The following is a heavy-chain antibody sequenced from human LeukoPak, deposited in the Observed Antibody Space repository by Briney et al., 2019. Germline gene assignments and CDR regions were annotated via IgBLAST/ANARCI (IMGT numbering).Heavy chain of an antibody. J-gene: IGHJ5*02. D-gene: IGHD2-2*01. CDR1: GYTFTGCY. Sequence: ASVKVSCKASGYTFTGCYMHWVRQAPGQGLEWMGRINPNTGGTNYAQKFQGRVTMTRDTSISTAYMELRRLRSDDTAVYYCAREIRVVAAGQYKWFDPWGQGTLVTVSS. V-gene: IGHV1-2*06. CDR2: INPNTGGT. CDR3: AREIRVVAAGQYKWFDP.